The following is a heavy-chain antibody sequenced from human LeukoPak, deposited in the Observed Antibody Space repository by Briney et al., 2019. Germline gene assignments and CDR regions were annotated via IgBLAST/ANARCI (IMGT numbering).Heavy chain of an antibody. V-gene: IGHV3-53*01. J-gene: IGHJ4*02. CDR3: AREALMGPRYFDY. CDR1: GFTVSSNY. CDR2: IYSGGST. Sequence: GGSLRLSCAASGFTVSSNYMSWVRQAPGKGLEWVSVIYSGGSTYYADSVKGRFTISRDNAKNSLYLQMNSLRAEDTAVYYCAREALMGPRYFDYWGQGTLVTVSS. D-gene: IGHD3-16*01.